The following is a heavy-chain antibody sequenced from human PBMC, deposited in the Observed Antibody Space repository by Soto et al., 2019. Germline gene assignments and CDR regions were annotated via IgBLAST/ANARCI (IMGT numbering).Heavy chain of an antibody. Sequence: QITLKESGPTLVKPTQTLTLTCTFSGFSLSDIAVGVGWLRQPPGKAPEWLALIYWNDDKQYSPSLKNRLTITKDTSRNQVVLTMTNMDPVDTATYHCAHGSGWLSDYWGQGILVTVSS. V-gene: IGHV2-5*01. CDR3: AHGSGWLSDY. J-gene: IGHJ4*02. D-gene: IGHD6-19*01. CDR1: GFSLSDIAVG. CDR2: IYWNDDK.